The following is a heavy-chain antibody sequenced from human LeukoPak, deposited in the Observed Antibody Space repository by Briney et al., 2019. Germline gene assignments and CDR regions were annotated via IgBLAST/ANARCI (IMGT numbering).Heavy chain of an antibody. J-gene: IGHJ5*02. D-gene: IGHD3-16*01. V-gene: IGHV4-59*01. CDR2: IYYSGST. CDR1: GGSISSYY. Sequence: SETLSLTCTVSGGSISSYYWSWIRQPPGRGLEWIGYIYYSGSTNYNPSLKSRVTISVDTSKNQSSLKLSSVTAADTAVYYCARDRLINWFDPWGQGTLVTVSS. CDR3: ARDRLINWFDP.